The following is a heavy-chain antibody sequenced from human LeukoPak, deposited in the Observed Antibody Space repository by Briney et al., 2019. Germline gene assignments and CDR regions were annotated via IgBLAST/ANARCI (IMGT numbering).Heavy chain of an antibody. D-gene: IGHD3-9*01. Sequence: SETLSLTCTVSGGSISSSSYYWSWIRQPAGKGLEWIGRIYTSGGTNYNPSLKSRVTISVDTSKNQFSLKLSSVTAADTAVYYCARLNYDILTGEYYFDYWGQGTLVTVSS. CDR2: IYTSGGT. J-gene: IGHJ4*02. CDR3: ARLNYDILTGEYYFDY. V-gene: IGHV4-61*02. CDR1: GGSISSSSYY.